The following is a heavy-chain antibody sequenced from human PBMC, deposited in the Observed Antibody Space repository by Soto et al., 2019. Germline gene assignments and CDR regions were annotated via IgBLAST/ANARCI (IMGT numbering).Heavy chain of an antibody. D-gene: IGHD6-13*01. J-gene: IGHJ5*02. CDR1: GYTFTSYG. Sequence: QVQLVQSGAEVKKPGASVKVSCKASGYTFTSYGISWVGQAPGQGLEWMGWISAYNGNTNYAQKLQGRVTMTTDTSTSTAYMELRSLRSDDTAVYYCARQVWYSSSWYTGNWFDPWGQGTLVTVSS. V-gene: IGHV1-18*04. CDR3: ARQVWYSSSWYTGNWFDP. CDR2: ISAYNGNT.